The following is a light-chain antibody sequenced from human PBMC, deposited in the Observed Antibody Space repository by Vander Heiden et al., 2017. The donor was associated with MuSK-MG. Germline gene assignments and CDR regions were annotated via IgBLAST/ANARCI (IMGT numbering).Light chain of an antibody. J-gene: IGLJ2*01. CDR3: CSYAGSYTLV. CDR1: SSNVGGYNY. Sequence: QSALTQPRSVSGSPGQSVPISCTGTSSNVGGYNYVSWYQQHPGKAPKLMISDVSKRPSGVPDRFSGSKSGNTASLTISGLQAEDEADYYCCSYAGSYTLVFGGGTKLTVL. CDR2: DVS. V-gene: IGLV2-11*01.